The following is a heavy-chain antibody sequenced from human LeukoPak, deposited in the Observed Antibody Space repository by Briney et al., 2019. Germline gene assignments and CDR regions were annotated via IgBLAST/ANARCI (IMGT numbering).Heavy chain of an antibody. CDR1: GYTFTSYA. Sequence: ASVKVSCKASGYTFTSYAMNWVRQAPGQGLEWMGWINTNTGNPTYAQGFTGRFVFSLDTSVSTAYLQISSLKAEDTAVYYCARDRYCSGGSCYSGFDYWGQGTLVTVSS. CDR2: INTNTGNP. CDR3: ARDRYCSGGSCYSGFDY. D-gene: IGHD2-15*01. V-gene: IGHV7-4-1*02. J-gene: IGHJ4*02.